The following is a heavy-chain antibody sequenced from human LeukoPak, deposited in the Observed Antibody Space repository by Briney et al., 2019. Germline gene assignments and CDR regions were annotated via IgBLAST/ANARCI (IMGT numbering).Heavy chain of an antibody. Sequence: ASVKVSCKASGYTFTGYYMHWVRQAPGQGLEWMGWINPNSGGTDYAQKFQGRVTMTRDTSVSTAYMELSSLRSEDTAVYYCARDLIDDINNWFDPWGQGTLVTVSS. J-gene: IGHJ5*02. CDR2: INPNSGGT. D-gene: IGHD3-9*01. CDR1: GYTFTGYY. CDR3: ARDLIDDINNWFDP. V-gene: IGHV1-2*02.